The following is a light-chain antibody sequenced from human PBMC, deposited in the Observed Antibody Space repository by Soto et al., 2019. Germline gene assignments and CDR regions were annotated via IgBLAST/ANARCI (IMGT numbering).Light chain of an antibody. J-gene: IGLJ2*01. CDR2: DVS. CDR1: SSDVGGYNY. Sequence: QSALTQSASVSGSPGQSITISCTGTSSDVGGYNYVSWYQQHPGKAPKLMIYDVSNRPSGVSNRFSGSKSGNTASLTISGLQAEDEADYYCSSYTSSSTVVFGEGTQLTVL. CDR3: SSYTSSSTVV. V-gene: IGLV2-14*01.